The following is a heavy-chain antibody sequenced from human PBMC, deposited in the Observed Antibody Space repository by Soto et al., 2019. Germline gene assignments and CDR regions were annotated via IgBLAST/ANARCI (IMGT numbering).Heavy chain of an antibody. J-gene: IGHJ4*02. V-gene: IGHV3-23*01. CDR3: AKHRAGFGSGSDTYYFDV. CDR1: GVTFSTYA. CDR2: ISGSGGTT. Sequence: GGSLRLSCIASGVTFSTYAMSWVRQAPGKGLEWVSAISGSGGTTYYADSVKGRFTISRDNSKNTLYLQMNSLRAEDTAVYYCAKHRAGFGSGSDTYYFDVWGQGTLVTVSS. D-gene: IGHD3-10*01.